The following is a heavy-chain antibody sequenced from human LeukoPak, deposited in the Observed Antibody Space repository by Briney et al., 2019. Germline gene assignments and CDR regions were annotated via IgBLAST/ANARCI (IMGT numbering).Heavy chain of an antibody. D-gene: IGHD3-3*01. Sequence: SETLSLTCTVSDGSISSGSYYWSWIRQPAGKGLEWIGRIYTSGSTNYNPSLKSRVTISVDTSKNQFSLKLSSVTAADTAVYYCARDVPYYDFWSGYPNWFDPWGQGTLVTVSS. CDR1: DGSISSGSYY. CDR2: IYTSGST. CDR3: ARDVPYYDFWSGYPNWFDP. J-gene: IGHJ5*02. V-gene: IGHV4-61*02.